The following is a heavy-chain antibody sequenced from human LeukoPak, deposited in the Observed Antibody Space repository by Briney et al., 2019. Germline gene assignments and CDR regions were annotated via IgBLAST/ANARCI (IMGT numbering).Heavy chain of an antibody. CDR3: ARSRALGELSFDAFDI. J-gene: IGHJ3*02. CDR1: GGTFSSYA. V-gene: IGHV1-69*13. D-gene: IGHD3-16*02. CDR2: IIPIFGTA. Sequence: SVKASCKASGGTFSSYAISWVRQAPGQGLEWMGGIIPIFGTANYAQKFQGRVTITADESTSTAYMELSSLRSEDTAVYYCARSRALGELSFDAFDIWGQGTMVTVSS.